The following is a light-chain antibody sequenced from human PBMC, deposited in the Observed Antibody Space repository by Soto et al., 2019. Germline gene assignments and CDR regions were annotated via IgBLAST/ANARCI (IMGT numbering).Light chain of an antibody. CDR2: EVR. J-gene: IGLJ1*01. CDR1: SSDVGFYNY. V-gene: IGLV2-14*01. CDR3: SSFTNTDTLV. Sequence: QSARTQPASVSGSPGQSITSSCTGTSSDVGFYNYVSWYQQNPGKAPKLMIYEVRNRPSGVSNRFSGSKSGNTASLTISGLQAEDEADYYCSSFTNTDTLVFGTETKLTVL.